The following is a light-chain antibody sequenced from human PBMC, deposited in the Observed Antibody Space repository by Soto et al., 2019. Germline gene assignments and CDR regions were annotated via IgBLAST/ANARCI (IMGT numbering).Light chain of an antibody. CDR2: DAS. CDR3: QQYAGSPWT. V-gene: IGKV3-20*01. Sequence: ELVLTQSPGTLSLSPGERATLSCRASQTVRNNYLAWYQQKPGQAPRLLIYDASSRATGIPDRFSGGGSGTDFTLTISRLEPEDFAVYYCQQYAGSPWTFGQGTKVDIK. CDR1: QTVRNNY. J-gene: IGKJ1*01.